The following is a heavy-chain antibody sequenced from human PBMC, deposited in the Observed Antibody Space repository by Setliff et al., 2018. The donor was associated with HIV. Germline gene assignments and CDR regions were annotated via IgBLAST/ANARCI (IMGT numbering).Heavy chain of an antibody. CDR1: GDSINTHY. V-gene: IGHV4-59*11. Sequence: SETLSLTCTVSGDSINTHYWSWIRQPPGKGLEWIGCISHSGNTNFNPSLNSRVTISLDTSKNQFSLRLTSLTAADTAIYYCARSTVGAGASFPWGRGILVTVTS. CDR3: ARSTVGAGASFP. D-gene: IGHD1-26*01. J-gene: IGHJ5*02. CDR2: ISHSGNT.